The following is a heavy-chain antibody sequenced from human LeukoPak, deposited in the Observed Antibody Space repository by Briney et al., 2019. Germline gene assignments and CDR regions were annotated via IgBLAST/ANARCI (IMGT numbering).Heavy chain of an antibody. CDR3: ARLCDCSSTSCPYYFDY. J-gene: IGHJ4*02. Sequence: GESLKISCKGSGYSFTSYWIGWVRQMPGKGLEWMGIIYPGDSDTRYSPSFQGQVTISADKSISTAYLQWSSLKASDTAMYYCARLCDCSSTSCPYYFDYWGQGTLVTVSS. D-gene: IGHD2-2*01. V-gene: IGHV5-51*01. CDR2: IYPGDSDT. CDR1: GYSFTSYW.